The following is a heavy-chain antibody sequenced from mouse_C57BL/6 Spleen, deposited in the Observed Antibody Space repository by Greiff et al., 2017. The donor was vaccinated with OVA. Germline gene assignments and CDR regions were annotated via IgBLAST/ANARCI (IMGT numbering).Heavy chain of an antibody. CDR1: GFSLSTSGMG. V-gene: IGHV8-12*01. D-gene: IGHD2-12*01. CDR3: ARRANYSPPSYAMDY. J-gene: IGHJ4*01. Sequence: QVTLKESGPGILQSSQTLSLTCSFSGFSLSTSGMGVSWIRQPSGKGLEWLAHIYWDADTRYNPSLKRRLTISKDTSRNQVFLKITSVDTADTATYYCARRANYSPPSYAMDYWGQGTSVTVSS. CDR2: IYWDADT.